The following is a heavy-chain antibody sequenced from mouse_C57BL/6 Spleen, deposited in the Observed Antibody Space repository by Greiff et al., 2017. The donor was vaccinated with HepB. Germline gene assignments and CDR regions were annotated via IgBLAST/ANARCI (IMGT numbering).Heavy chain of an antibody. J-gene: IGHJ2*01. CDR2: IDPSDSYT. CDR1: GYTFTSYW. CDR3: AIYYPYYFDY. D-gene: IGHD1-1*01. V-gene: IGHV1-59*01. Sequence: QVQLQQPGAELVRPGTSVKLSCKASGYTFTSYWMHWVKQRPGQGLEWIGVIDPSDSYTNYNQKFKGKATLTVDTSSSTAYMQLSSLTSEDSAVYFCAIYYPYYFDYWGQGTTLTVSS.